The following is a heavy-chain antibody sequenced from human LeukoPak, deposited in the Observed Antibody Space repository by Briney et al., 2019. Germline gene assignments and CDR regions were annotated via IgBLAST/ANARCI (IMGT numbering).Heavy chain of an antibody. Sequence: GGSLRLSCAASGFTFGDYYMNWIRQAPGKGLEWVSYISSSGSTIYYATSVRGRFTISRDNAKNSLYLQLNSMRTEDTAVYYCVRRGVVALGLGSGIYEEYYFDYWGQGALVTVSS. J-gene: IGHJ4*02. CDR1: GFTFGDYY. CDR3: VRRGVVALGLGSGIYEEYYFDY. D-gene: IGHD3-10*01. CDR2: ISSSGSTI. V-gene: IGHV3-11*01.